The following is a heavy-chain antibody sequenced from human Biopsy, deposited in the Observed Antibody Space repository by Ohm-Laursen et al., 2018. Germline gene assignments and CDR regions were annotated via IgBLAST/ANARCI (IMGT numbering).Heavy chain of an antibody. CDR3: ARGSNDFGGLYFDR. D-gene: IGHD4-23*01. V-gene: IGHV4-59*01. J-gene: IGHJ4*02. Sequence: SETLSLTCTVSGGSFNGYYWSWIRQPPGKGLEWIGNISYTGYTNYNASLKSRVTISVDTSRNHFSLRLSSLTAADTAVYYCARGSNDFGGLYFDRWGQGTLVTVSS. CDR2: ISYTGYT. CDR1: GGSFNGYY.